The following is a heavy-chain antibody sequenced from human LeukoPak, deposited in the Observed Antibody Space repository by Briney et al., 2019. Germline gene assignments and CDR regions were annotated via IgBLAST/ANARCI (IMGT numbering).Heavy chain of an antibody. CDR3: ARVNSRVTGEFWFDP. D-gene: IGHD6-13*01. Sequence: SETLSLTCTVSGGSVSSGSYYWSWIRQPPGKGLEWIGYIYYSGSTNYNPSLKSRVTISVDTSKNQFSLKLSSVTAADTAVYYCARVNSRVTGEFWFDPWGQGTLVTVSS. J-gene: IGHJ5*02. V-gene: IGHV4-61*01. CDR1: GGSVSSGSYY. CDR2: IYYSGST.